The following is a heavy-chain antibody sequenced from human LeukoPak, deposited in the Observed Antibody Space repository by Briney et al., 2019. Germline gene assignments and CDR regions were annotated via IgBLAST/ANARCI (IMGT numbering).Heavy chain of an antibody. D-gene: IGHD4-17*01. CDR2: TYYRSKWYN. CDR1: GDSVSSNNAA. Sequence: SQTLSLTCAISGDSVSSNNAAWNWIRQSPSRGLEWLGRTYYRSKWYNDYVVSVKSRITINADTSKNQFSLQLNSVTPEDTAVYYCARVSGAFTVTDAFDIWGQGTMVTVSS. CDR3: ARVSGAFTVTDAFDI. J-gene: IGHJ3*02. V-gene: IGHV6-1*01.